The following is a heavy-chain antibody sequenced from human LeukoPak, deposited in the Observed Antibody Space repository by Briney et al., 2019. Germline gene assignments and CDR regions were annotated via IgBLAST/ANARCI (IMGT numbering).Heavy chain of an antibody. CDR3: AREPPEGGSTSGGFDY. D-gene: IGHD3-16*01. V-gene: IGHV3-7*01. CDR1: GFSFSSYW. Sequence: GGSLRLSCAASGFSFSSYWMSWVRQAPGKGLEWVANIRQDGSDKYYADSVKGRFTISRDNAKNALYLQMNSLRAEDTAVYYCAREPPEGGSTSGGFDYWGQGTLATVSS. CDR2: IRQDGSDK. J-gene: IGHJ4*02.